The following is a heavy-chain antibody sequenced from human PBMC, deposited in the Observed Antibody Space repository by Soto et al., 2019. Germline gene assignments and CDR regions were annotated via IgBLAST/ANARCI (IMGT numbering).Heavy chain of an antibody. Sequence: SETLSLTCTVSGGSISSYYWSWIRQPPGKGLEWIGYIYYSGSTNYNPSLKSRVTISVDTSKNQFSLKLSSVTAADTAVYYCARMTRPNGTTVTTIDYWGQGTLVTVSS. V-gene: IGHV4-59*01. CDR1: GGSISSYY. J-gene: IGHJ4*02. CDR3: ARMTRPNGTTVTTIDY. CDR2: IYYSGST. D-gene: IGHD4-17*01.